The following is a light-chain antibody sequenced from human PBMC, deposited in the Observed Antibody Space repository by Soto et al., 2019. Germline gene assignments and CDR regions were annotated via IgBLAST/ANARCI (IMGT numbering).Light chain of an antibody. CDR3: QVHTSWPPGIT. CDR1: QTVGYY. Sequence: EIVLTQSPGSLSLSPGEGATLSCRASQTVGYYLAWYQHKPGQAPRLLMSDASNRAIGVPARFCGSVSGTDFTLTISSLEHEDFAVYYCQVHTSWPPGITFGGGTRVEIK. CDR2: DAS. J-gene: IGKJ4*01. V-gene: IGKV3-11*01.